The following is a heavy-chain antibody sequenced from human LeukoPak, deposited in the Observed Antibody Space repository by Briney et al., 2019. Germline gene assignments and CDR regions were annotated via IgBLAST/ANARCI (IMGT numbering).Heavy chain of an antibody. CDR1: GESFSGYY. J-gene: IGHJ4*02. CDR2: INHSGST. CDR3: ARAERRGVRGVIITPVDY. Sequence: SETLSLTCAVYGESFSGYYWSWIRQPPGKGLEWIGEINHSGSTNYNPSLKSRVTISVDTSKNEFSLKLSSVTAADTAVYYCARAERRGVRGVIITPVDYWGQGTLVTVSS. D-gene: IGHD3-10*01. V-gene: IGHV4-34*01.